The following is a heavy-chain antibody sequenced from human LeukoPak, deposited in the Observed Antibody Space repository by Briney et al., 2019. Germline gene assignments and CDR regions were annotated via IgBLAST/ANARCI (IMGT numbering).Heavy chain of an antibody. V-gene: IGHV4-34*01. CDR1: GGSFSGYY. CDR3: ARSTTVTSLDY. CDR2: INHSGST. D-gene: IGHD4-17*01. J-gene: IGHJ4*02. Sequence: SETLSLTCAVYGGSFSGYYWSWIRQPPGKGLEWIGEINHSGSTNYNPSLKSRVTISVDTSKNQFSLKLSSVTAADRAVYYCARSTTVTSLDYWGREPWSASPQ.